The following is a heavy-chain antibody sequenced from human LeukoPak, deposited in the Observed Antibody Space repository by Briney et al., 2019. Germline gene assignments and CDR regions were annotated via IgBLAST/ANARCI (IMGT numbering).Heavy chain of an antibody. D-gene: IGHD6-13*01. Sequence: SETLSLTCAVYGGSFSGYYWSWIRQPPGKGLEWIGEINHSGSTNYNPSLKSRVTISVDTSKNQFSLKLSSVTAADMAVYYCARDVAAAGADAFDIWGQGTMVTVSS. V-gene: IGHV4-34*01. CDR1: GGSFSGYY. J-gene: IGHJ3*02. CDR2: INHSGST. CDR3: ARDVAAAGADAFDI.